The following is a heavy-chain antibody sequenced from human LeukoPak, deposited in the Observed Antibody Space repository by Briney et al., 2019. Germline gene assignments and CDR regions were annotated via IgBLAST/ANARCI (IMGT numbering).Heavy chain of an antibody. CDR2: IYPSGST. V-gene: IGHV4-38-2*01. CDR1: GYSISSGYY. D-gene: IGHD6-13*01. CDR3: ATGGGSSRYRYYYYGMDV. J-gene: IGHJ6*02. Sequence: SETLSLTCAVSGYSISSGYYWGWIRQPPGKGLEWIGTIYPSGSTNYNPSLKSRVTISVDTSKSQFSLKLSSVTAADTAVYYCATGGGSSRYRYYYYGMDVWGQGTTVTVSS.